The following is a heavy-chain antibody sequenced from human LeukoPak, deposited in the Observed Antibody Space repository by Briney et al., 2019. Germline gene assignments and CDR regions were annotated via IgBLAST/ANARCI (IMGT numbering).Heavy chain of an antibody. J-gene: IGHJ4*02. CDR3: ARHGGVYCSGGSCYSKSYFDY. Sequence: PSETLSLTCTVSGGSISGYYWSWLRQPPGKGLEWIGYIYYSGSTNYNPSLKSRVTISVDTSKNQFSLWLSSVTAADTAVYYCARHGGVYCSGGSCYSKSYFDYWGQGSLVTVSS. CDR1: GGSISGYY. CDR2: IYYSGST. D-gene: IGHD2-15*01. V-gene: IGHV4-59*08.